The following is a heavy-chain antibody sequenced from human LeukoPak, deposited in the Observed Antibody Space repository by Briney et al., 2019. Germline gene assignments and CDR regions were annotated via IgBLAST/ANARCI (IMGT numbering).Heavy chain of an antibody. V-gene: IGHV3-48*03. CDR2: ISSSGSTI. CDR3: ARLETVGAKGNWLDP. D-gene: IGHD1-26*01. Sequence: PGGSLRLSCAASGFTFSSYEMNWVRQAPGKGLEWVSYISSSGSTIYYADSVKGRFTISRDNAKNSLYLQMNSLRAEDTAVYYCARLETVGAKGNWLDPWGQGTLVTVSS. CDR1: GFTFSSYE. J-gene: IGHJ5*02.